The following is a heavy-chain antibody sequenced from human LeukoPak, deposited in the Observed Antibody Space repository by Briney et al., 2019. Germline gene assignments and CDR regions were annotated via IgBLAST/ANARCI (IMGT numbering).Heavy chain of an antibody. Sequence: ASVKVSCKASGYTFTSYGISWVRQAPGQGLEWMGWISAYNGNTNYAQKLQGRVTMTTDTSTSTAYMELRSLRSDDTAVYYCAREAFDYYDGSGYYGVWGQGTLVTVSS. V-gene: IGHV1-18*01. CDR1: GYTFTSYG. CDR2: ISAYNGNT. CDR3: AREAFDYYDGSGYYGV. D-gene: IGHD3-22*01. J-gene: IGHJ4*02.